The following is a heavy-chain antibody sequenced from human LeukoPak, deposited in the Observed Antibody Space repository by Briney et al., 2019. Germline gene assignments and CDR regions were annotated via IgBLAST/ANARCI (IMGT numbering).Heavy chain of an antibody. D-gene: IGHD4-17*01. CDR1: GFTFSGYA. CDR3: AKRLTPVFGRSPTVTNLYFDY. V-gene: IGHV3-23*01. J-gene: IGHJ4*02. CDR2: ISGSGGST. Sequence: PGGSLRLSCAASGFTFSGYAMSWVRQAPGKGLEWVSAISGSGGSTYYADSVKGRFTISRDNSKNTLYLQMNSLRAEDTAVYYCAKRLTPVFGRSPTVTNLYFDYWGQGTLVNVSS.